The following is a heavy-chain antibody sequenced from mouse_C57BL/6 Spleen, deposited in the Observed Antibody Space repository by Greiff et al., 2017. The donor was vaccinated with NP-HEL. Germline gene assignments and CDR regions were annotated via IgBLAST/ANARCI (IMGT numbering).Heavy chain of an antibody. D-gene: IGHD1-1*01. Sequence: QVQLQQPGAELVMPGASVKLSCKASGYTFTSYWMHWVKQRPGQGLEWIGEIDPSDSYTNYNQKFKGKSTLTVDKSSSTAYMQLSSLTSEDSAVYYGARRGDGSSYRYFDVWGTGTTVTVSS. CDR1: GYTFTSYW. J-gene: IGHJ1*03. V-gene: IGHV1-69*01. CDR3: ARRGDGSSYRYFDV. CDR2: IDPSDSYT.